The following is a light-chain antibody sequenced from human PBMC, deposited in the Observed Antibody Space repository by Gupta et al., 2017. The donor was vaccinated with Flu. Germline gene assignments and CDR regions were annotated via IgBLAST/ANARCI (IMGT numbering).Light chain of an antibody. CDR1: RLGNKY. J-gene: IGLJ3*02. V-gene: IGLV3-1*01. Sequence: SYEVTQPPSVSVSPGQTANITCSGDRLGNKYTCWYQQKPGQYPVLVIYKDHKRPSAIPERFSGSNSATTATLTIGGTQARDEDYYYCQAWDTSTGVFGGGTKLTVL. CDR2: KDH. CDR3: QAWDTSTGV.